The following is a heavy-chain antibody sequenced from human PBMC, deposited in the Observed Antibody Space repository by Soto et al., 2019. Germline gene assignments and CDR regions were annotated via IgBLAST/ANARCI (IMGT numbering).Heavy chain of an antibody. Sequence: ASVKVSCKASGYTFTSYDINWVRQATGRGLEWMGWMNPNSGNTGYAQKFQGRVTMTTDTSTSTAYMELRSLRSDDTAVYYCARDLHGDPYYWGQGTLVTVSS. D-gene: IGHD4-17*01. J-gene: IGHJ4*02. CDR2: MNPNSGNT. CDR1: GYTFTSYD. CDR3: ARDLHGDPYY. V-gene: IGHV1-8*01.